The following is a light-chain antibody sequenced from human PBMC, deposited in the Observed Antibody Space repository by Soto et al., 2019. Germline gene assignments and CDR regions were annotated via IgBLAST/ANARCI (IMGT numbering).Light chain of an antibody. CDR2: KAS. CDR3: QQYNSYSQLT. J-gene: IGKJ4*01. CDR1: QSISSW. Sequence: DIQMTQSPSTLSASVGDRVTITCRASQSISSWLAWYQQKPGKAPKLLIYKASSLESGVPSRFSGSGSGTEFNLTISSLQPDDFASYYGQQYNSYSQLTCGGETKVEIK. V-gene: IGKV1-5*03.